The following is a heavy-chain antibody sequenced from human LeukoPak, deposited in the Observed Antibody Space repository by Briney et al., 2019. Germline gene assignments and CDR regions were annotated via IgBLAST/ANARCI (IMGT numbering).Heavy chain of an antibody. V-gene: IGHV3-23*01. CDR1: GITFSSYA. J-gene: IGHJ5*02. CDR2: VSASGAST. Sequence: GGSLRLSCAAPGITFSSYAMSWVRQAPGKGLEWVSSVSASGASTYYVDSVRGRFTISRDNSKNTLFLQMHSLRAEDTALYFCAMKGDFWTGYTSWGQGTLVTVSS. D-gene: IGHD3/OR15-3a*01. CDR3: AMKGDFWTGYTS.